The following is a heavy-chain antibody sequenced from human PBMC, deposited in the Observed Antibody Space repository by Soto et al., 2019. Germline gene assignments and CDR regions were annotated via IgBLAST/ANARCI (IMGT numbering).Heavy chain of an antibody. CDR3: ARAPGGIDDFDI. CDR2: TFYRSKWYN. D-gene: IGHD3-16*01. Sequence: SPTLSLTCAISGDSVSSNSAAWNWIRQSPLRGLEWLGRTFYRSKWYNDYAVSVKSRITINPDTSKNQFSLQLNSVTPEDTAVYYCARAPGGIDDFDIWGRGTMVTVSS. J-gene: IGHJ3*02. V-gene: IGHV6-1*01. CDR1: GDSVSSNSAA.